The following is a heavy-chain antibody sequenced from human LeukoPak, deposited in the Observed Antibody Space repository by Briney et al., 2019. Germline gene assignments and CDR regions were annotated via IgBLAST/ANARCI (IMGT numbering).Heavy chain of an antibody. V-gene: IGHV4-59*01. J-gene: IGHJ5*02. CDR2: IYYSGST. CDR3: ARGQGSGSYQWFDP. CDR1: GGSISSYY. Sequence: PSETLSLTCTVSGGSISSYYWSWIRQPPGKGLEWIGYIYYSGSTNYNPSLKSRVTISVDTSKNQFSLKLSSVTAADTAVYYCARGQGSGSYQWFDPWGQGTLVTVSS. D-gene: IGHD3-10*01.